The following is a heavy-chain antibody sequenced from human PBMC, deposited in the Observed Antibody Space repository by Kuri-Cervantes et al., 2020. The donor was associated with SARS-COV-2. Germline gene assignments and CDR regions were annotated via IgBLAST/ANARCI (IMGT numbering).Heavy chain of an antibody. Sequence: LSLTCAASGFTFSSYAMNWVRQAPGKGLEWVSVIGGSGVRTNYADSVKGRFTISRDNSKNTLYLQMNSLRAVDTAVYYCAKVGGHREYFQNWGQGTLVTVSS. D-gene: IGHD3-16*01. CDR1: GFTFSSYA. J-gene: IGHJ1*01. CDR2: IGGSGVRT. V-gene: IGHV3-23*01. CDR3: AKVGGHREYFQN.